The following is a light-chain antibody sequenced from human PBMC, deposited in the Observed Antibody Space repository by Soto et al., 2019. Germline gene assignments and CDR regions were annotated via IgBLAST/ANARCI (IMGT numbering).Light chain of an antibody. Sequence: EVVLTQSPATLSLSPGEGATLSCRVSQSIGNYLAWYQQKPGQAPRLLIYATSNRATGIPARFIGSGSGTDFTLTISSLEPEDFAVYYCQQRSSSPFTFGPGTKVDIK. CDR3: QQRSSSPFT. J-gene: IGKJ3*01. V-gene: IGKV3-11*01. CDR1: QSIGNY. CDR2: ATS.